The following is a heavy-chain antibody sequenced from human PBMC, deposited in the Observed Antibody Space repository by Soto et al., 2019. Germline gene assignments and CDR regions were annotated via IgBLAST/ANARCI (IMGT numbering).Heavy chain of an antibody. CDR3: ARAGGITGTTFDY. CDR2: IYYSGST. CDR1: GGSISSGGYY. D-gene: IGHD1-7*01. Sequence: SETLSLTCTVSGGSISSGGYYWSWIRQHPGKGLEWIGYIYYSGSTYYNPSLKSRVTISVDTSKNQFSLKLSSVTAADTAVYYCARAGGITGTTFDYWGQGTLVTVSS. J-gene: IGHJ4*02. V-gene: IGHV4-31*03.